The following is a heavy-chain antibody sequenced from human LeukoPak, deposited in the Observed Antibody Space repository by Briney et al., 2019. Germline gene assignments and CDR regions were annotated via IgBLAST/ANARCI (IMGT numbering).Heavy chain of an antibody. CDR2: INHSGST. Sequence: SETLSLTCAVYGGSFSDYYWSWIRQPPGKGLEWIGEINHSGSTNYNPSLKSRVTISVDTSKNQFSLRLSSVTAADTAVYYCATRAATQDYWGQGTLVTVSS. J-gene: IGHJ4*02. D-gene: IGHD6-25*01. V-gene: IGHV4-34*01. CDR1: GGSFSDYY. CDR3: ATRAATQDY.